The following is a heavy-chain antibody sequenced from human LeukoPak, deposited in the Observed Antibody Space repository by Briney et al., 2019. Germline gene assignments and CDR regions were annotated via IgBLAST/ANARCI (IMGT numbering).Heavy chain of an antibody. CDR3: ARDASIYDSRGYYFLF. V-gene: IGHV1-69*01. CDR2: IIPIFGTA. J-gene: IGHJ1*01. CDR1: GGTFNRYA. D-gene: IGHD3-22*01. Sequence: SVKVSCKASGGTFNRYAISWVRQAPGQGLAWMGGIIPIFGTANYAQKFQGRVTITADESSSTAYMELSSLRSEDTAVYYCARDASIYDSRGYYFLFWGQGTLVTVSS.